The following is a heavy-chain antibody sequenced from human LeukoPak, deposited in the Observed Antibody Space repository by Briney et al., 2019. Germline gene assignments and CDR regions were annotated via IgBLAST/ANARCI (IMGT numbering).Heavy chain of an antibody. CDR3: ARRSHCMGGSCPPV. D-gene: IGHD2-15*01. CDR2: IYYGGST. CDR1: GDSISSSYYY. Sequence: PSETLSLTCTVSGDSISSSYYYWVWIRQPPGKGLEWIGSIYYGGSTYSNPSLKSRVTISSDTSKNQFPLKLYSVTATDTAVYYCARRSHCMGGSCPPVWGQGTTVTVSS. J-gene: IGHJ6*02. V-gene: IGHV4-39*01.